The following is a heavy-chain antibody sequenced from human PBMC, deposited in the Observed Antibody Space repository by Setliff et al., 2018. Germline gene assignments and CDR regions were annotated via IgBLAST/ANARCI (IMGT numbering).Heavy chain of an antibody. CDR2: ISNSGCVK. CDR3: DRAPASYGPPRSYMEV. Sequence: PGGSLRLSCVASGFTFSNYEMNRVRQAPGKGLEWVSYISNSGCVKYYTDSVKGRFTFSRDNAKNSLSLQMNSLRVADAAVYYFDRAPASYGPPRSYMEVWGTRTTVTVSS. J-gene: IGHJ6*03. D-gene: IGHD1-26*01. V-gene: IGHV3-48*03. CDR1: GFTFSNYE.